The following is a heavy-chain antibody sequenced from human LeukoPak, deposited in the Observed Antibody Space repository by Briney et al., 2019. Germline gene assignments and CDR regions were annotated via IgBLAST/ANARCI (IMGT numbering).Heavy chain of an antibody. CDR2: ISGSGGST. V-gene: IGHV3-23*01. D-gene: IGHD3-3*01. Sequence: GGSLRLSCAASGFTFNSYAMSWVRQAPGKGLEWVSAISGSGGSTYYADSVKGRFTISRDNSKNTLYLQMNSLRAEDTAVYYCAKFLQWLLLPNDAFDIWGQGTMVTVSS. CDR3: AKFLQWLLLPNDAFDI. CDR1: GFTFNSYA. J-gene: IGHJ3*02.